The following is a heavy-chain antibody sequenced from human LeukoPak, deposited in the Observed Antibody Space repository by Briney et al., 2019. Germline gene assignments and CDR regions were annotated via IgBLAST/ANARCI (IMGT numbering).Heavy chain of an antibody. Sequence: SETLSLTCTVSGGPISSYYWSWIRQPPGKGLEWIGYIYYSGSTNYNPSLKSRVTISVDTSKNQFSLKLSSVTAADTAVYYCARLFSSGWYYMDYWGQGTLVTVSS. J-gene: IGHJ4*02. CDR1: GGPISSYY. CDR2: IYYSGST. CDR3: ARLFSSGWYYMDY. D-gene: IGHD6-19*01. V-gene: IGHV4-59*08.